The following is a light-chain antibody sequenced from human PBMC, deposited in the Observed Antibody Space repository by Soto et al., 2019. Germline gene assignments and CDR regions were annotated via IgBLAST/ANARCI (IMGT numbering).Light chain of an antibody. CDR2: DAS. J-gene: IGKJ1*01. Sequence: EIVLTQSPGTLSLSPGERATLSCRASQSGSSIYLAWYQQKPGQAPRLLIYDASSRATGIPDRFSGSGSGTDFTLTISRLEPEDFAVYYCQQYGGSPWTFGQGTKVDIK. CDR3: QQYGGSPWT. CDR1: QSGSSIY. V-gene: IGKV3-20*01.